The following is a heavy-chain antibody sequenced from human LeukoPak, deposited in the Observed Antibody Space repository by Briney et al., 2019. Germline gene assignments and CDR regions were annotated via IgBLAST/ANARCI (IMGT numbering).Heavy chain of an antibody. CDR3: ARATDYDILTGYYSSGYYFDY. D-gene: IGHD3-9*01. V-gene: IGHV3-20*04. J-gene: IGHJ4*02. CDR1: GFTFDDYG. CDR2: INWNGGST. Sequence: GGSLRLSCAASGFTFDDYGMSWVRQAPGKGLEGVSGINWNGGSTGYADSVKGRFTISRDNAKNSLYLQMNSLRAEDTALYYCARATDYDILTGYYSSGYYFDYWGQGTLVTVSS.